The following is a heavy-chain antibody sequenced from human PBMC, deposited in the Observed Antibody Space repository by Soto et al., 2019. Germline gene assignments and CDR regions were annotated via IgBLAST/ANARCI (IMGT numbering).Heavy chain of an antibody. J-gene: IGHJ4*02. CDR1: GFTFNSYT. CDR3: ARDTGYTYGHPLDY. Sequence: GGSLRLSCAASGFTFNSYTMHWVRQAPGKGLEWVALILYDGSTKYYADSVKGRFTISRDDSKNTLFLLLDSLRAEDTAVYYCARDTGYTYGHPLDYWGLGTLVTVSS. CDR2: ILYDGSTK. V-gene: IGHV3-30-3*01. D-gene: IGHD5-18*01.